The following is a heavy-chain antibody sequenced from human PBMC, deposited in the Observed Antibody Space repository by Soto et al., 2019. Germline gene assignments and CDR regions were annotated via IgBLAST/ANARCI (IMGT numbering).Heavy chain of an antibody. D-gene: IGHD2-21*01. CDR2: INAGNGNT. CDR3: ARSIVVLPALDY. Sequence: ASVKVSCKASGYTFTSYAMHWVRQAPGQRLEWMGWINAGNGNTKYSQKFQGRVTITRDTSASTAYMELSSLRSEDTAVYYCARSIVVLPALDYWGQGTLVTVSS. J-gene: IGHJ4*02. V-gene: IGHV1-3*01. CDR1: GYTFTSYA.